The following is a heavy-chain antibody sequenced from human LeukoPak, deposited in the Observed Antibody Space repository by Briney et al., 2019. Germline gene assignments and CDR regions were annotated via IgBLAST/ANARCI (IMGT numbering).Heavy chain of an antibody. CDR3: ARDALLHCSSTSCYDTYGMDV. J-gene: IGHJ6*04. Sequence: SGGSLRLSCAASGFTFSSYSMNWVRQAPGKGLEWVSSISSSSSYIYYADSVKGRFTISRDNAKNSLYLQMNSLRAEDTAVYYCARDALLHCSSTSCYDTYGMDVWGKGTTVTVSS. D-gene: IGHD2-2*01. CDR2: ISSSSSYI. CDR1: GFTFSSYS. V-gene: IGHV3-21*01.